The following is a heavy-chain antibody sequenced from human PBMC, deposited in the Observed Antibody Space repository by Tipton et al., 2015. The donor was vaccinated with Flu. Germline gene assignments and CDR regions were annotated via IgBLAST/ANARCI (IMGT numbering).Heavy chain of an antibody. CDR1: GDSITSYY. CDR2: IYNSGSS. J-gene: IGHJ6*02. V-gene: IGHV4-59*01. Sequence: GLVKPSETLSLTCIVSGDSITSYYWSWIRQPPGKGLEWIGYIYNSGSSNYNPSLKSRLTISVDSSRNQVSLKLTSVTTADTAVYYCARARAPYYYYAMDVWGQGTTVTVS. CDR3: ARARAPYYYYAMDV.